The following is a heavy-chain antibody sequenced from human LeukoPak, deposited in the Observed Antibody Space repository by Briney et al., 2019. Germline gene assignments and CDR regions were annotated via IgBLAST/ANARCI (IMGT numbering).Heavy chain of an antibody. CDR3: ARVRRGSPAAAKDY. CDR2: MNPNSDNT. J-gene: IGHJ4*02. CDR1: GYTFTSYD. Sequence: ASVKVSCKASGYTFTSYDINWVRQATGQGLEWMGWMNPNSDNTGYAQKFQGRVTMTRNTSISTAYMELSSLRSEDTAVYYCARVRRGSPAAAKDYWGQATLVTVSS. D-gene: IGHD2-15*01. V-gene: IGHV1-8*01.